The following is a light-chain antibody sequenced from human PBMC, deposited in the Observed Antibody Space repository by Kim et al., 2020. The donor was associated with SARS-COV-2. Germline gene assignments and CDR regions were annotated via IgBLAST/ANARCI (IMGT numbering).Light chain of an antibody. J-gene: IGLJ2*01. V-gene: IGLV2-11*01. CDR2: DVT. Sequence: GQSVPNSCTGTSSDIGGYNYVSWYQHHPGKAPKLIIYDVTKRPSGVPDRFAGSKSGNTASLTISGLQAEDETDYYCCSYAGSYVLVFGGGTQLTVL. CDR1: SSDIGGYNY. CDR3: CSYAGSYVLV.